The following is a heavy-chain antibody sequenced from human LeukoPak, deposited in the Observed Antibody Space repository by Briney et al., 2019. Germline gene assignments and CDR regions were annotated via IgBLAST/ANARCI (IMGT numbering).Heavy chain of an antibody. CDR3: ASRPYGDYVFDY. Sequence: GGSLRLSCAASGITFSSYPMTWVRQAPGKGLEWVSAISGSGGSTYYADSVKGRFTISRDNSKNTLYLQMNSLRAEDTAVYYCASRPYGDYVFDYWGQGTLVTVSS. CDR1: GITFSSYP. CDR2: ISGSGGST. D-gene: IGHD4-17*01. J-gene: IGHJ4*02. V-gene: IGHV3-23*01.